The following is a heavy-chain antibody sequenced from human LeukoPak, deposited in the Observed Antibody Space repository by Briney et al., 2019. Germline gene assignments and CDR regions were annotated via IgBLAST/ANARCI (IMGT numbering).Heavy chain of an antibody. V-gene: IGHV1-58*02. J-gene: IGHJ5*01. Sequence: TSVKVSCKASGFTFTSSAMQWVRQARGPRLAWIGWIVVGSGNTNYAQKFQERVTITSDMSTSTAYMELSSLRSEDTAVYYCAAGDIAAAGTVPWGQGTLVTVSS. CDR3: AAGDIAAAGTVP. CDR1: GFTFTSSA. D-gene: IGHD6-13*01. CDR2: IVVGSGNT.